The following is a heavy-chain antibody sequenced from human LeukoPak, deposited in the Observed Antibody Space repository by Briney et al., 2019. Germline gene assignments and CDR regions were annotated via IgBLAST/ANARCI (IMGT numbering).Heavy chain of an antibody. CDR2: ISGSAITT. CDR3: AKGVMTMVITSFDH. D-gene: IGHD4/OR15-4a*01. J-gene: IGHJ4*01. Sequence: PGGSLRLSCAASGFNFITRAMTWVRQTPGKGLEWVASISGSAITTHYAESVKGRFTISRDNSKNTLFLQMNNLRADDTAVYYCAKGVMTMVITSFDHWGHGTLVAVSS. V-gene: IGHV3-23*01. CDR1: GFNFITRA.